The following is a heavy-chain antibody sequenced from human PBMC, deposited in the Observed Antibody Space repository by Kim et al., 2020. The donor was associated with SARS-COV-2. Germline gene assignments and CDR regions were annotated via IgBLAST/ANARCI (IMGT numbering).Heavy chain of an antibody. J-gene: IGHJ5*02. CDR3: ARGSGIAARQNWFDP. V-gene: IGHV4-34*01. CDR1: GGSFSGYY. Sequence: SETLSLTCAVYGGSFSGYYWSWIRQPPGKGLEWIGEINHSGSTNYNPSLKSRVTISVDTSKNQFSLKLSSVTAADTAVYYCARGSGIAARQNWFDPWGQGTLVTVSS. D-gene: IGHD6-13*01. CDR2: INHSGST.